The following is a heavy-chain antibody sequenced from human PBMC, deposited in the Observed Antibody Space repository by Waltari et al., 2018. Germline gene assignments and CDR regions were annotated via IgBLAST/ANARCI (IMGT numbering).Heavy chain of an antibody. V-gene: IGHV3-7*03. J-gene: IGHJ4*02. CDR1: GFRFRAYW. Sequence: EVQLMESGGGLVQPGGSLRLHCAASGFRFRAYWMTWVRQAPGKGLEWVANIKYDGSATYHVDSVNGRFTISRDNAKNSLYLQMNDVSAEDTAIYYCARGSTGYVRVWDCWGQGTVVTVSS. CDR3: ARGSTGYVRVWDC. CDR2: IKYDGSAT. D-gene: IGHD2-2*01.